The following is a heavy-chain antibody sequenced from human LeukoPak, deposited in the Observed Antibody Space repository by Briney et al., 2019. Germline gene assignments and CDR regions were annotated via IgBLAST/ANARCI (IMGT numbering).Heavy chain of an antibody. J-gene: IGHJ4*02. Sequence: PSETLSLTCTVSDGSITNYDWSWVRQPPGKGLEWIGYIYYSGSTNYNPSLKSRVTISVDTSKNQFSLKLSSVTAADTAVYYCARAVEGRVDYWGQGTLVTVSS. CDR2: IYYSGST. CDR1: DGSITNYD. CDR3: ARAVEGRVDY. V-gene: IGHV4-59*01.